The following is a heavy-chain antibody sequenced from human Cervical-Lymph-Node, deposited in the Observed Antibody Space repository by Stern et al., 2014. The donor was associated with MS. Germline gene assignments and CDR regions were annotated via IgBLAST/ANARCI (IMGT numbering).Heavy chain of an antibody. CDR3: ARDPTFTMFGLVGAVYYGMDT. D-gene: IGHD3-3*01. J-gene: IGHJ6*02. CDR1: GFTFSTSA. V-gene: IGHV3-30*04. Sequence: QVQLVQSGGGVVQPGGSLRLSCVASGFTFSTSAMHWVRQPPGKGLEWVAVLSYDGANEYYADSVRGRVTISRDNSKNTLFLQVNSVTTEDTAVYYCARDPTFTMFGLVGAVYYGMDTWGQGTTVTVSS. CDR2: LSYDGANE.